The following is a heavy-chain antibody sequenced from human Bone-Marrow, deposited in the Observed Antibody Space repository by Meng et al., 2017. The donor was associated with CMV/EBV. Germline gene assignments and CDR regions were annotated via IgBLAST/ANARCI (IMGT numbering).Heavy chain of an antibody. J-gene: IGHJ6*02. D-gene: IGHD2-2*02. CDR3: ARDLSRIVVVPAAIPPYYYYGMDV. V-gene: IGHV3-21*01. CDR1: GFTFSSYS. Sequence: GESLKISCAASGFTFSSYSMNWVRQAPGKGLEWVSSISSSSSYIYYADSVKGRFTIPRDNSKNTLYLQMNSLRAEDTALYYCARDLSRIVVVPAAIPPYYYYGMDVWGQGTTVTVSS. CDR2: ISSSSSYI.